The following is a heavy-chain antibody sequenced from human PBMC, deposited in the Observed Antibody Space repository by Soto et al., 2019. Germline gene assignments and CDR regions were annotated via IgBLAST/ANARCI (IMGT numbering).Heavy chain of an antibody. CDR1: GYTFTVYY. J-gene: IGHJ4*02. CDR2: INPKSGGT. Sequence: ASVKVSCKASGYTFTVYYMHWVRQAPGQGLEWMGWINPKSGGTMYPQKFQGRVTMTWDTSISTAYMALTRLRSDDTAVYYCARDLAKGGGSAGFDYWGQGTLVTV. V-gene: IGHV1-2*02. CDR3: ARDLAKGGGSAGFDY. D-gene: IGHD1-26*01.